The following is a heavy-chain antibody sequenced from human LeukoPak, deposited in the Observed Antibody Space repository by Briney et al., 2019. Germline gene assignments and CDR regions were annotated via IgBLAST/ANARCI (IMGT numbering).Heavy chain of an antibody. CDR2: IYTSGST. Sequence: PSETLSLTCTVSGGSISSSIYYWSWNRQPAGKGLEWIGRIYTSGSTNYNPSLKSRVTMSVDTSKNQFSLKLSSVTAADTAVYYCARELSCSSTSCPYHFDYWGQGTLVTVSS. J-gene: IGHJ4*02. D-gene: IGHD2-2*01. V-gene: IGHV4-61*02. CDR3: ARELSCSSTSCPYHFDY. CDR1: GGSISSSIYY.